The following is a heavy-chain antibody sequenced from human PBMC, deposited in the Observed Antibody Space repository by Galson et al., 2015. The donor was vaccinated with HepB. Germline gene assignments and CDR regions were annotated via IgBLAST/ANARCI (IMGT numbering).Heavy chain of an antibody. CDR2: ISAYNGNT. Sequence: SVKVSCKASGYTFTSYGISWVRQAPGQGLEWMGWISAYNGNTNYAQKLQGRVTMTTDTSTSTAYMELRSLRSDDTAVYYCARDPPLLAAAGKPLFDYWGQGTLVTVSS. D-gene: IGHD6-13*01. J-gene: IGHJ4*02. CDR3: ARDPPLLAAAGKPLFDY. CDR1: GYTFTSYG. V-gene: IGHV1-18*04.